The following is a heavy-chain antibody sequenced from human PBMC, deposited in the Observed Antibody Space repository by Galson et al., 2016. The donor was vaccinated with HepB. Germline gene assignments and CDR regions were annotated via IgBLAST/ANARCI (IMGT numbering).Heavy chain of an antibody. CDR3: GRGVTRGMGRGVSHGWFDP. CDR2: INPESGGT. Sequence: SVKVSCKASGYSLTGYYMHWVRQAPGQGLEWMGRINPESGGTSYAQKFQGRVTMTKDTSISTAYMELRRLKSDDTAVYYCGRGVTRGMGRGVSHGWFDPWGQGTLVTVSS. V-gene: IGHV1-2*06. CDR1: GYSLTGYY. J-gene: IGHJ5*02. D-gene: IGHD3-10*01.